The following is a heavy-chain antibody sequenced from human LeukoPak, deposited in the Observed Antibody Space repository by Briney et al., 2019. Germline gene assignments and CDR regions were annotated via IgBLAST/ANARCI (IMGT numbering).Heavy chain of an antibody. Sequence: SETPSLTCAVSGYSISSGYYWGWIRQPPGKGLEWIGSIYHSGSTYYNPSLKSRVTISVDTSKNQFSLKLSSVTAADTAVYYCARNRITGTSENWFDPWAREPWSPSPQ. CDR2: IYHSGST. J-gene: IGHJ5*02. CDR1: GYSISSGYY. D-gene: IGHD1-20*01. V-gene: IGHV4-38-2*01. CDR3: ARNRITGTSENWFDP.